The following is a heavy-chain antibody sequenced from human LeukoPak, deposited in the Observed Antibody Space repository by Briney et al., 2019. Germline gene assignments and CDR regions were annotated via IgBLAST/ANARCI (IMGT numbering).Heavy chain of an antibody. V-gene: IGHV3-15*01. D-gene: IGHD3-22*01. Sequence: GGSLRLSSAASGFTFSDAWMTWGRQAPGKGLEWVGRTKSINDGGTADYAAPVKGRLTIPREDSKNTLKLQKNSPKTEHTAVYYCSTGPSFYDSSGYMADLYWGLGTLVTVSS. CDR1: GFTFSDAW. J-gene: IGHJ4*02. CDR3: STGPSFYDSSGYMADLY. CDR2: TKSINDGGTA.